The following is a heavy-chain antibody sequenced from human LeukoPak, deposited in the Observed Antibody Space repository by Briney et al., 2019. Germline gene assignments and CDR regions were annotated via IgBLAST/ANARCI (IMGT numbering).Heavy chain of an antibody. J-gene: IGHJ4*02. CDR1: GGSISSYY. CDR3: ARDPPYYSGFFDY. CDR2: IYYTGST. D-gene: IGHD6-19*01. V-gene: IGHV4-59*01. Sequence: SETLSLTCTVSGGSISSYYWSWIRQPPGKGLEWIGYIYYTGSTNYNPSLKSRVTISVDTSKNQFSLKLSSVTAADTAIYYCARDPPYYSGFFDYWGQGALVTVSS.